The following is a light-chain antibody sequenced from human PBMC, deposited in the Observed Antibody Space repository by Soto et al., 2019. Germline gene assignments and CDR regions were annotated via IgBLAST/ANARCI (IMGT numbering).Light chain of an antibody. V-gene: IGKV1-5*01. J-gene: IGKJ1*01. CDR2: DAS. CDR1: QSISRG. Sequence: DIQKTQSPSTLSTSVGDRVTITCRASQSISRGLAWYQQKPGKAPNLLIYDASTLESGVPSRFSGSGSGTEFTLTISCLHPDDFATYYCQHYSTVWAFGQGTKVDIK. CDR3: QHYSTVWA.